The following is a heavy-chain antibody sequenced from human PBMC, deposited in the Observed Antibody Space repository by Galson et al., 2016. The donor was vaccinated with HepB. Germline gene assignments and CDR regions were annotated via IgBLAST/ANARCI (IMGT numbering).Heavy chain of an antibody. CDR3: ARDKPQDFWSGYYY. CDR2: IYSGGRT. CDR1: PFTFSSQA. D-gene: IGHD3-3*01. Sequence: SLRLSCAASPFTFSSQAMYWVRQAPGKGLEWVSVIYSGGRTYYADSVKGRFTISRDNSKNTLYLQMNSLRVEDTAVYYCARDKPQDFWSGYYYWGQGTLVTVSS. J-gene: IGHJ4*02. V-gene: IGHV3-53*01.